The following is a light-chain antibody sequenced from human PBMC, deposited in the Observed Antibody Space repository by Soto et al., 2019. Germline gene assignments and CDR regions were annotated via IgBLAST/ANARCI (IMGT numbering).Light chain of an antibody. CDR1: QSVSDW. V-gene: IGKV1-5*03. CDR2: RAS. Sequence: DLQMTQSPSTLSASVGDRVTITCRASQSVSDWLAWYQQKPGKAPSLLIYRASHLESGVPSRFSGSGSGTEFSLTISSLQPDDFATYYCQQYTSYSVTFGQGTKVEIK. CDR3: QQYTSYSVT. J-gene: IGKJ1*01.